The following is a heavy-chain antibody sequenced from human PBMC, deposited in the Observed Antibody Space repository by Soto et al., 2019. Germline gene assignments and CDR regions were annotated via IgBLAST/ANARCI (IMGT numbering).Heavy chain of an antibody. V-gene: IGHV4-39*07. CDR3: ARGQPGTGAFDI. CDR1: GGSISSSSYY. Sequence: SETLSLTCTVSGGSISSSSYYWGWIRQPPGKGLEWIGSIYYSGSTYYNPSLKSRVTISVDTSKNQFSLKLSSVTAADTAVYYCARGQPGTGAFDIWGQGTMVTVSS. CDR2: IYYSGST. D-gene: IGHD2-8*02. J-gene: IGHJ3*02.